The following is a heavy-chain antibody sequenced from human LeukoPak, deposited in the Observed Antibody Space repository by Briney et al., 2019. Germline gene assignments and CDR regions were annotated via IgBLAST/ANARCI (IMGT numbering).Heavy chain of an antibody. Sequence: SETLSLTCTVSGGSISSSSYYWGWIRQPPGKGLEWIGSIYYSGSTSYNPSLKNRVTISVDRSKNQFSLNLNSVTAADTAVYYCARDPDWNFGFDYWGQGTLVTVSS. CDR2: IYYSGST. J-gene: IGHJ4*02. CDR3: ARDPDWNFGFDY. CDR1: GGSISSSSYY. V-gene: IGHV4-39*07. D-gene: IGHD1-7*01.